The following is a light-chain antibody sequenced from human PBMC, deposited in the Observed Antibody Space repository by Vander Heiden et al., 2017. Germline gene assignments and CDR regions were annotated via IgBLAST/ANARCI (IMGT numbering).Light chain of an antibody. Sequence: QMTQSPSSVSASVGDGVTITCRASRDINSWLAWYQQKPGKAPKLLIYPASTLQGGVPSRFSGSGSGTDYTLTISGLQPEDFATYYCQQANSFPPYTFGQGTKVEIK. V-gene: IGKV1-12*01. J-gene: IGKJ2*01. CDR1: RDINSW. CDR2: PAS. CDR3: QQANSFPPYT.